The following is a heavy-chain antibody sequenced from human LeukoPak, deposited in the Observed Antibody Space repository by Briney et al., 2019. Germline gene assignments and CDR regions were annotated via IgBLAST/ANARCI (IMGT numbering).Heavy chain of an antibody. V-gene: IGHV3-11*06. CDR3: ARDLRIAARNL. D-gene: IGHD6-6*01. Sequence: GGSLRLSCEASGFTFSDPYMSWIRQAPGKGLEWVSSISSSSSYIYYADSVKGRFTISRDNAKNSLYLQMNSLRAEDTAVYYCARDLRIAARNLWGQGTLVTVSS. CDR2: ISSSSSYI. J-gene: IGHJ4*02. CDR1: GFTFSDPY.